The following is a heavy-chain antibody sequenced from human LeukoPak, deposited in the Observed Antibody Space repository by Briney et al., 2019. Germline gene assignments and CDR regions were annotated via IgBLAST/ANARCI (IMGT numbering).Heavy chain of an antibody. J-gene: IGHJ6*02. CDR3: ARGRIAKIVVVHSFHYGMDV. V-gene: IGHV4-34*01. CDR1: GGSFTDYF. D-gene: IGHD3-22*01. Sequence: PSETLSLTCDVFGGSFTDYFWTWIRQSPGKGLEWIGEINDYTGNTNSNPSLNSRVSISLEKSKNQFSLELGSVTAADTAVYCCARGRIAKIVVVHSFHYGMDVWGQGTTVTVSS. CDR2: INDYTGNT.